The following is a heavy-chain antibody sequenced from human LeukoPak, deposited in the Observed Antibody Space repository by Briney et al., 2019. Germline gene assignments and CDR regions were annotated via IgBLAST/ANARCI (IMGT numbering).Heavy chain of an antibody. CDR3: ARGPGTWYYY. CDR2: INRSGST. V-gene: IGHV4-34*01. D-gene: IGHD6-13*01. Sequence: SGTLSLTCAVYGGSLSGYYWSWIRQPPGKGLEWIGEINRSGSTNYNPSLKSRVTISIDTSKNQFSLKLSSVTAADTALYYCARGPGTWYYYWGQGTLVTVSS. J-gene: IGHJ4*02. CDR1: GGSLSGYY.